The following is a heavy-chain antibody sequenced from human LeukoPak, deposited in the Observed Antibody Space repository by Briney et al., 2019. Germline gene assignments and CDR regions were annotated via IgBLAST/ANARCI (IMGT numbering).Heavy chain of an antibody. Sequence: SETLSLTCTVSGGSISSSSYYWGWIRQPPGKGLEWIGSIYYSGSAYYNPSLKSRVTISVDTSKNQFSLKLSPVTAADTAVYYSASGNYSKGAVDYWGPGTPVTVSP. D-gene: IGHD4-11*01. CDR2: IYYSGSA. CDR3: ASGNYSKGAVDY. CDR1: GGSISSSSYY. V-gene: IGHV4-39*01. J-gene: IGHJ4*02.